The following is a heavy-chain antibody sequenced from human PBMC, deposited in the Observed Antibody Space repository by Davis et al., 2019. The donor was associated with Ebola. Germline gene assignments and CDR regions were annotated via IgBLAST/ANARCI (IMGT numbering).Heavy chain of an antibody. Sequence: GGSLRLSCAASGFTFSDYYMSWIRQAPGKGLEWVSYISSSSTTKYYADSVKGRFTISRDNAKNSLYLQMNSLRAEDTAVYYCARGFAVVTDYFDYWGQGTLVTVSS. D-gene: IGHD3-3*01. CDR1: GFTFSDYY. CDR3: ARGFAVVTDYFDY. V-gene: IGHV3-11*04. J-gene: IGHJ4*02. CDR2: ISSSSTTK.